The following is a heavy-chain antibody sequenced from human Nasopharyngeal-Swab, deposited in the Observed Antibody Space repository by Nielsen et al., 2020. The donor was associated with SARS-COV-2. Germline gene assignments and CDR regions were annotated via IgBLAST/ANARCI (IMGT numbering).Heavy chain of an antibody. CDR2: ISSSSSYI. V-gene: IGHV3-21*01. Sequence: GGSLRLSCAASGFTFSSYSMNWVRQAPGKGLEWVSSISSSSSYIYYADSVKGRFTISRDNAKNSLYLQMNSLRAEDTAVYYCAKVEKGSYYVLWFDPWGQGTLVTVSS. CDR1: GFTFSSYS. J-gene: IGHJ5*02. CDR3: AKVEKGSYYVLWFDP. D-gene: IGHD1-26*01.